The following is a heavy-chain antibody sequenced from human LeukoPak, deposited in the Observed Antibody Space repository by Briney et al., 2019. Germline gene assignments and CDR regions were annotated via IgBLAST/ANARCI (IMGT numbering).Heavy chain of an antibody. V-gene: IGHV3-9*03. Sequence: GGSLRLSCAASGFTFSSYWMHWVRQAPGKGLEWVSGINWNSGSIGYADSVKGRFTTSRDNAKNSLYLQMNSLRAEDMALYYCAKGFSRWGGAFDIWGQGTMVTVSS. D-gene: IGHD6-13*01. CDR1: GFTFSSYW. CDR3: AKGFSRWGGAFDI. J-gene: IGHJ3*02. CDR2: INWNSGSI.